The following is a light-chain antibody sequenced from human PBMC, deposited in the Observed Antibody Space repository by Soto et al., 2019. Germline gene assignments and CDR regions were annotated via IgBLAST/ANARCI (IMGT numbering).Light chain of an antibody. Sequence: IVLTQSPGTLSFSPGVRATLSCRASQSVSSSYLASYQQKPGQAPRLLIYGASSRATGIPDRFSGSGCVTDFTMAVSRLEPEDFAVYSCEQYGRSPRTFGQGTKVEIK. CDR2: GAS. V-gene: IGKV3-20*01. CDR1: QSVSSSY. CDR3: EQYGRSPRT. J-gene: IGKJ1*01.